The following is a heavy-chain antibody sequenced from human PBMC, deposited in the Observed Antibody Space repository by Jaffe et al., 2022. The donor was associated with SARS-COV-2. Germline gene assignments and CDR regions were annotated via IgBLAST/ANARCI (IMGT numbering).Heavy chain of an antibody. D-gene: IGHD2-2*02. CDR1: GYTFTRYP. V-gene: IGHV1-3*01. CDR2: INPANGKT. Sequence: QVQLVQSGAEVKEPGASVKISCKTSGYTFTRYPIHWVRQAPGQRLEWMGWINPANGKTKYSEKLWGRVTLTRDAHANTAYLELTGLRSADTALYYCARDFCNTAICNWFDPWGQGSQVTVSS. J-gene: IGHJ5*02. CDR3: ARDFCNTAICNWFDP.